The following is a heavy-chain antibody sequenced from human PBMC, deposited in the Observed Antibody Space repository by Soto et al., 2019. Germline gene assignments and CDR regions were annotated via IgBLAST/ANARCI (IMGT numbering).Heavy chain of an antibody. J-gene: IGHJ4*02. V-gene: IGHV5-51*01. Sequence: ESLTISFTSFDDTFSSYWIGWVRQMPGKGLEWMGVINPRDSDVKYSPPFEGQVTISADKSINTAFLQWRSLKASDTAIYYCTKGATSPFDSWGQGTRVPVS. CDR3: TKGATSPFDS. D-gene: IGHD3-16*01. CDR1: DDTFSSYW. CDR2: INPRDSDV.